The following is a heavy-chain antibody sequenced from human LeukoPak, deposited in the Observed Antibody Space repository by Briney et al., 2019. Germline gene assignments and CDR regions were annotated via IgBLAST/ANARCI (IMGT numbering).Heavy chain of an antibody. V-gene: IGHV4-61*02. CDR3: ARASYSYGINGWVPFDY. D-gene: IGHD2-8*01. J-gene: IGHJ4*02. Sequence: SETLSLTCTVSGNSISSGDNYWSWIRQPAGKGLEWIGRIYTSGSTNYNPSLKSRVTISGDTSKNQFSLRLSSVTAADTAVYYCARASYSYGINGWVPFDYWAREPWSPSP. CDR1: GNSISSGDNY. CDR2: IYTSGST.